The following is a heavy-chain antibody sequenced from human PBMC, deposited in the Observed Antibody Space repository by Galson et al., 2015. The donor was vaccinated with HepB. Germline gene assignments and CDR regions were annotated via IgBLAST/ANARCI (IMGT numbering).Heavy chain of an antibody. CDR2: INAGNGQT. J-gene: IGHJ1*01. Sequence: SVKVSCKASRYTFTGYTFHWVRQAPGQRLEWMGWINAGNGQTKYSQTFQGRVTISRDTSATTVYMELSRLTSEDTAIYYCAREVPMIRGFGYFQYWGQGTVVTISS. CDR3: AREVPMIRGFGYFQY. V-gene: IGHV1-3*01. D-gene: IGHD3-16*01. CDR1: RYTFTGYT.